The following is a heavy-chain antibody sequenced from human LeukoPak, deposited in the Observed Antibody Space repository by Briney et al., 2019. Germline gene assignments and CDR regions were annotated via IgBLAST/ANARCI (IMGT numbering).Heavy chain of an antibody. D-gene: IGHD6-19*01. J-gene: IGHJ4*02. V-gene: IGHV3-7*01. Sequence: GGSLRLSCAASGFTFSDYWMTWVRQAPGKGLELVANIKKDGSEKNYVDSVEGRFTISRDNAKNSLYLQMNGLRVEGTGVYYCVRQAGVYWGQGTLVTVSS. CDR1: GFTFSDYW. CDR2: IKKDGSEK. CDR3: VRQAGVY.